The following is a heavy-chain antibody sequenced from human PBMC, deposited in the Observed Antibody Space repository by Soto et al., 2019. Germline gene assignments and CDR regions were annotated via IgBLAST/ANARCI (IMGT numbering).Heavy chain of an antibody. Sequence: GGSLRLSCAGSGFIFSNNGMHWVRQAPGKGLEWVGFISYDGGETSYADSAKGRFTISRDNSKSTVYLQMNRLRPDDTAVFYCATAPGERRVAHFDYWGQGTLVTVSS. CDR1: GFIFSNNG. J-gene: IGHJ4*02. CDR3: ATAPGERRVAHFDY. D-gene: IGHD4-17*01. CDR2: ISYDGGET. V-gene: IGHV3-30*03.